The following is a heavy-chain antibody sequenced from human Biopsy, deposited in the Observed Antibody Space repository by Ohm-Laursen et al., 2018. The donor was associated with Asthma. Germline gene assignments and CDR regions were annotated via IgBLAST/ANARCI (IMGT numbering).Heavy chain of an antibody. CDR1: GFTFNSAG. V-gene: IGHV1-18*01. CDR2: ISVYNGNT. J-gene: IGHJ6*02. D-gene: IGHD3-10*01. Sequence: ASVKVSCNTSGFTFNSAGITCARQAPGQGLGWMGWISVYNGNTKVAQKLQDRVTMITDTSTSTAFMELSSLRSDDTAVYFCARAVDYSIYYGIDVWGQGTTVTVS. CDR3: ARAVDYSIYYGIDV.